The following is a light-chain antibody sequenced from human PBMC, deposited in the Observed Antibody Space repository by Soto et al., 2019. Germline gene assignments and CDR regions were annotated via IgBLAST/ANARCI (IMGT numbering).Light chain of an antibody. J-gene: IGLJ1*01. Sequence: QSVLTQPASVSGSPGQSITISCTGTSSDVGGYNYVSWYQYHPGKAPKLIIYDVSNRPSGVSNRFSGSKSGNTASLTISGLQPEDEADYYCSSYTTSNTRQIVFGTGTKLTVL. V-gene: IGLV2-14*03. CDR1: SSDVGGYNY. CDR3: SSYTTSNTRQIV. CDR2: DVS.